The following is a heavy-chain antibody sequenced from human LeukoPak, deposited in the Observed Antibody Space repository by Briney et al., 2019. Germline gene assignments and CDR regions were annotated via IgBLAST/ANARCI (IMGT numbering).Heavy chain of an antibody. Sequence: SEILSLTCTVSGGSISTSSYYWGWIRQPPGKGLEWIGSMFYSGSTYYNPSLKGRATISVDTSKHGFSLQLSSVTAADTAVYYCARLPVAGTGSDFWGQGTLVTVSS. V-gene: IGHV4-39*01. CDR3: ARLPVAGTGSDF. D-gene: IGHD6-19*01. CDR1: GGSISTSSYY. J-gene: IGHJ4*02. CDR2: MFYSGST.